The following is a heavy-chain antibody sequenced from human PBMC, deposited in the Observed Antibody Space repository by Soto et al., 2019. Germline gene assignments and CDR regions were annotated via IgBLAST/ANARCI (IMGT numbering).Heavy chain of an antibody. D-gene: IGHD2-2*01. Sequence: ASVKVSCKASGYSFTTYGISWVRQAPGQGLEWMGWISTYNGNTNLAQKLQGTVTMSTDTSTSTAHMEVRSLRYDDTAVYYCVREGCSLTSCFDFWRHGTLVTVS. CDR2: ISTYNGNT. J-gene: IGHJ4*01. V-gene: IGHV1-18*01. CDR3: VREGCSLTSCFDF. CDR1: GYSFTTYG.